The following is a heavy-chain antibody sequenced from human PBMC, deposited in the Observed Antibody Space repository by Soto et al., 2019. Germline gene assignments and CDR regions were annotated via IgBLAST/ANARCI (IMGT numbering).Heavy chain of an antibody. V-gene: IGHV1-69*12. CDR3: ASHYDSSGDYYRGLDY. Sequence: QVQLVQSGAEVKKPGSSVKVSCKASGGTFSRYAISWVRQAPGQGLEWMGGIIPIFGTADYAQKFQGRVTITADESTSTAYMELSSLRSEDTAVYYCASHYDSSGDYYRGLDYWGQGTLVTVSS. CDR2: IIPIFGTA. J-gene: IGHJ4*02. D-gene: IGHD3-22*01. CDR1: GGTFSRYA.